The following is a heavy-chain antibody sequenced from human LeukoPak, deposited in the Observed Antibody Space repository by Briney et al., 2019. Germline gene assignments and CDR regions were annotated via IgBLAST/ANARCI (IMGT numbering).Heavy chain of an antibody. CDR1: GFTFTSFS. V-gene: IGHV3-66*01. Sequence: GGSLRLSCAASGFTFTSFSFNWVRQAPGKGLEWVSVIYSGGSTYYADSVKGRFTISRDNSKNTLYLQMNSLRAEDTAVYYCARDLLDYGGNFYFDYWGQGTLVTVSS. D-gene: IGHD4-23*01. CDR3: ARDLLDYGGNFYFDY. J-gene: IGHJ4*02. CDR2: IYSGGST.